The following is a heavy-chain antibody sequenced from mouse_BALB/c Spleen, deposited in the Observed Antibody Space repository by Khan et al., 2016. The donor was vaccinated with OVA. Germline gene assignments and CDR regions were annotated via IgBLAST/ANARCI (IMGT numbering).Heavy chain of an antibody. Sequence: EVELVESGPGLVKPSQSLSLTCTVTGYSITSDYAWNWIRQFPGNKLEWMGYISYSGSTSYNPSLKSRISITRDTSKNQFFLQLNSVTTEDTATYYCARLRDVLYYLDYWGQGTTLTVSS. V-gene: IGHV3-2*02. CDR3: ARLRDVLYYLDY. J-gene: IGHJ2*01. CDR1: GYSITSDYA. CDR2: ISYSGST.